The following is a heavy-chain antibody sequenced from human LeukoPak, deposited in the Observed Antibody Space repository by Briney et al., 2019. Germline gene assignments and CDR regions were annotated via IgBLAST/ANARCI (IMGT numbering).Heavy chain of an antibody. Sequence: GGSLRLSCAASGFTFSSYTMHWVRQAPGKGLEWVAHINPDGRDTYYVDSVKGRFTISRDNAQNSMYLQMNSLRVEDTAVYYCTSWGDTTAEYFQRWGQGTLVTVSS. CDR1: GFTFSSYT. CDR2: INPDGRDT. J-gene: IGHJ1*01. V-gene: IGHV3-7*01. D-gene: IGHD2-21*02. CDR3: TSWGDTTAEYFQR.